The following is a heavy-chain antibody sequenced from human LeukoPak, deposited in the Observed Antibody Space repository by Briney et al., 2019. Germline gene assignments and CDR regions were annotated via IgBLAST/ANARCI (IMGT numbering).Heavy chain of an antibody. V-gene: IGHV4-34*01. CDR2: INHSGST. D-gene: IGHD5-18*01. J-gene: IGHJ4*02. CDR3: AHGGFATGGSTAIGY. Sequence: SETLSLTCAVYGGSFSAYYWSWIRQPPGKGLEWIGEINHSGSTNYNPSLKSRVTMSVDTSKNQFSLKLTSVTAADTAVYYCAHGGFATGGSTAIGYWGQGTLVTVSS. CDR1: GGSFSAYY.